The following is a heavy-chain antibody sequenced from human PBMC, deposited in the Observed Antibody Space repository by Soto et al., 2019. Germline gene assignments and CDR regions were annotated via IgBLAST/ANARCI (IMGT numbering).Heavy chain of an antibody. J-gene: IGHJ6*02. V-gene: IGHV1-18*01. CDR1: GYTFTSYG. CDR2: ISAYNGNT. D-gene: IGHD3-16*01. Sequence: ASVKVSCKASGYTFTSYGISWVRQAPGQGLEWMGWISAYNGNTNYAQKLQGRVTMTTDTSTSTAYMELRSLRSDDTAVYYCARSRLRGDYYYYYGMDVWGQGTTVTAP. CDR3: ARSRLRGDYYYYYGMDV.